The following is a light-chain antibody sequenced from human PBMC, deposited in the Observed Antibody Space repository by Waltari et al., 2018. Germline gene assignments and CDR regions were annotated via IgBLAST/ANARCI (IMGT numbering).Light chain of an antibody. J-gene: IGKJ2*01. Sequence: DIQMTQSPSSLSASVGARVTITCRASQSIGSNLNWYQQKPGKAPKVLIYAASSLQSGVPSRFSGSGSGTDFTLTISSLQPEDFATFYCQQNYITPYTFGQGTKLEIK. V-gene: IGKV1-39*01. CDR2: AAS. CDR3: QQNYITPYT. CDR1: QSIGSN.